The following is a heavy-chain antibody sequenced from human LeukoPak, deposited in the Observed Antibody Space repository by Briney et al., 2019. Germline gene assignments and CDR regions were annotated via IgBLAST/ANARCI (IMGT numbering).Heavy chain of an antibody. CDR2: ISYDGSNK. D-gene: IGHD3-9*01. V-gene: IGHV3-30*07. J-gene: IGHJ4*02. Sequence: GGSLRLSCAASGFTFSSYAMHWVRQAPGKGLEWVAVISYDGSNKYYADSVKGRFTISRDNSKNTLYLQMNSLRAEDTAVYYCAKDHTVLRYFDWPILIDYWGQGTLVTVSS. CDR3: AKDHTVLRYFDWPILIDY. CDR1: GFTFSSYA.